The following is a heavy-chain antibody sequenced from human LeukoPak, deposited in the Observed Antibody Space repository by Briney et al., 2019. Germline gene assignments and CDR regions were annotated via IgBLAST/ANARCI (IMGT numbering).Heavy chain of an antibody. CDR2: ISYDGSNK. CDR1: GFTFSSYA. CDR3: ARDSLDVALDY. J-gene: IGHJ4*02. Sequence: AGGSLRLSCAASGFTFSSYAMHWVRQAPGKGLEWVAVISYDGSNKYYADSVKGRFTISRDNSKNTLYLQMNSLRAEDTAVYYCARDSLDVALDYWGQGTLVTVSS. V-gene: IGHV3-30-3*01. D-gene: IGHD1-1*01.